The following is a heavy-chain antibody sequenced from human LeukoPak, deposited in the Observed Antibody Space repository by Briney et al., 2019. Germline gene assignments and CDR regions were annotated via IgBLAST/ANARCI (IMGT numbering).Heavy chain of an antibody. V-gene: IGHV3-21*01. CDR2: ISSSSSYI. CDR3: ARDPNDYGDYRFDSWFDP. Sequence: GGSLRLSCAASGFTFSSYSMNWVRQAPGEGLEWVSSISSSSSYIYYADSVKGRFTISRDNAKNSLYLQMNSLRAEDTAVYYCARDPNDYGDYRFDSWFDPWGQGTLVTVSS. CDR1: GFTFSSYS. D-gene: IGHD4-17*01. J-gene: IGHJ5*02.